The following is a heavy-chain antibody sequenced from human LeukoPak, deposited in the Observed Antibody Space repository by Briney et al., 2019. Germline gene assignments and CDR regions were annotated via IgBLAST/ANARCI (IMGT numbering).Heavy chain of an antibody. Sequence: PSETLSLTCTVSGGSISSSSYYWGWIRQPPGKGLEWIGSIYYSGSTYYNPSLKSRVTISVDTSKNQFSLKLSSVTAADTAVYYCARAPAHYYDSSRLYYFDYWGQGTLVTVSS. V-gene: IGHV4-39*07. CDR1: GGSISSSSYY. J-gene: IGHJ4*02. D-gene: IGHD3-22*01. CDR2: IYYSGST. CDR3: ARAPAHYYDSSRLYYFDY.